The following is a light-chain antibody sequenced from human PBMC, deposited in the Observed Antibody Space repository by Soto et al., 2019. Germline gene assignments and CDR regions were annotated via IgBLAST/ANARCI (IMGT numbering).Light chain of an antibody. Sequence: DIQMTQSPSSLSASVGDRVTITCRASQSISSYLNWYQQKPGKAPKLLIYAASSLQSGVPSRFSGSGSATDFTLTISSLQPDDFATYYCQQSYSTPRVTFGQRTRLEIK. CDR1: QSISSY. V-gene: IGKV1-39*01. CDR3: QQSYSTPRVT. J-gene: IGKJ5*01. CDR2: AAS.